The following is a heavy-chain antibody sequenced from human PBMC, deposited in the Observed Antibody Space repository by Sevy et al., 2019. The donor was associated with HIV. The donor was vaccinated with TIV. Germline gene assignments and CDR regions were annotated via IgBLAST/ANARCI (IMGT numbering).Heavy chain of an antibody. J-gene: IGHJ4*02. CDR3: ARGLDESSGFYSFDY. CDR2: IYSGAGT. CDR1: GFTVSSNY. D-gene: IGHD3-22*01. Sequence: GGSLRLSCAASGFTVSSNYMNWVRQAPGKGLEWVSVIYSGAGTYYADSVKGRFTISRDNSKNSLYLQMNSLRAEDTALYYCARGLDESSGFYSFDYWGQGTLVTVSS. V-gene: IGHV3-66*02.